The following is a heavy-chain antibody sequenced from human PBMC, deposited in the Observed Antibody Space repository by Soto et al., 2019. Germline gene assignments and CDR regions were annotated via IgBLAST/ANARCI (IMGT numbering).Heavy chain of an antibody. D-gene: IGHD3-3*01. CDR2: IGSSGST. J-gene: IGHJ4*02. CDR3: AKGFRSLEWYSLAPFDY. V-gene: IGHV3-23*01. CDR1: GFTFDTYA. Sequence: GGSLRLSCAASGFTFDTYALNWVRQAPGKGLGWVSAIGSSGSTYYADSVKGRFTISRDTPKKTLYLQMNSLRVEDTAKYYCAKGFRSLEWYSLAPFDYWGQGALVTV.